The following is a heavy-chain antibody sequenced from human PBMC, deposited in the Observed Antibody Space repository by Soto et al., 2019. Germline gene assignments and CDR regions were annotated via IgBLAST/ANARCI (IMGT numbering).Heavy chain of an antibody. J-gene: IGHJ4*02. V-gene: IGHV4-61*01. CDR1: GGSVSSASYY. D-gene: IGHD6-19*01. CDR2: IDYSGSA. Sequence: PSETLSLTCTVSGGSVSSASYYWSWIRQPPGKGLEWIGYIDYSGSADYNPSLKSRVTMSLDTSKSQFSLKLSSVTAADTAVYYCARQNRAEAGFDYWGRGALVTVAS. CDR3: ARQNRAEAGFDY.